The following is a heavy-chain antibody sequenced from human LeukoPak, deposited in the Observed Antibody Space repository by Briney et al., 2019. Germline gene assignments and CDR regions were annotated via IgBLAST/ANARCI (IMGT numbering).Heavy chain of an antibody. CDR3: ARAPGIAEPDGYFRDV. V-gene: IGHV7-4-1*02. J-gene: IGHJ6*03. CDR2: INANTGNP. Sequence: GASVKVSCKASGGTFSSYAISWVRQAPGQGLEWMGWINANTGNPTYAQAFTGRFVFSLDTSVSTAYLEISSLQAEDTAVYYCARAPGIAEPDGYFRDVWGKGTTVTVSS. CDR1: GGTFSSYA. D-gene: IGHD6-13*01.